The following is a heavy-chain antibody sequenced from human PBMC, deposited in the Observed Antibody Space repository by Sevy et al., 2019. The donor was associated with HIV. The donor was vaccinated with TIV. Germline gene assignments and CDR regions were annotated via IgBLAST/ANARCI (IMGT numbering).Heavy chain of an antibody. D-gene: IGHD6-19*01. Sequence: SETLSLTCTVSGGSISSYYWSWIRQPPGKGLEWIGYIYYSGSTNYNPSLKSRVTISVDTSKNQFSLKLSSVTAADTAVYYCARAPLLVAGSWFDPWGQGTLVTVSS. CDR1: GGSISSYY. CDR2: IYYSGST. V-gene: IGHV4-59*13. J-gene: IGHJ5*02. CDR3: ARAPLLVAGSWFDP.